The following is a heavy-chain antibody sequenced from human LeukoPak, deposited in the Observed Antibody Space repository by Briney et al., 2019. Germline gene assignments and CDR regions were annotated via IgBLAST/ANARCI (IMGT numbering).Heavy chain of an antibody. Sequence: GASVKVSCKAPGFTSTAYYMHWVRQAPGQGLEWMGWINPNSDAANYAQKFQGRVTMTRDTSISTAYMELSRLRSDDTAVYHCAREAQPGKVPADNYYYYYGMDVWGQGTTVTVSS. CDR2: INPNSDAA. V-gene: IGHV1-2*02. J-gene: IGHJ6*02. D-gene: IGHD2-2*01. CDR1: GFTSTAYY. CDR3: AREAQPGKVPADNYYYYYGMDV.